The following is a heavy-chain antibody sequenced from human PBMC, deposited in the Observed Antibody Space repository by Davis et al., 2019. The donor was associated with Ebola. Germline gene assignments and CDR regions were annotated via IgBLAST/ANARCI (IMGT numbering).Heavy chain of an antibody. Sequence: AASVKVSCKAFGYTFTSYYMHWVRQAPGQGLEWMGIINPSGGSTSYAQKFQGRVTMTRDTSTSTVYMELSSLRSEDTAVYYCARDAQMTTVTPGEYYYYYGMDVWGQGTTVTVSS. CDR2: INPSGGST. J-gene: IGHJ6*02. CDR1: GYTFTSYY. V-gene: IGHV1-46*01. CDR3: ARDAQMTTVTPGEYYYYYGMDV. D-gene: IGHD4-17*01.